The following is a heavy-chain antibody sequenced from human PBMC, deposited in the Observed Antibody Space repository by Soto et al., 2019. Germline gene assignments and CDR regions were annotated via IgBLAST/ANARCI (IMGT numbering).Heavy chain of an antibody. CDR2: INHSGST. V-gene: IGHV4-34*01. Sequence: QVQLQQWGAGRLKPAETLSLTCAVYGGSFSGYYWSWIRQPQGKGLEWIGEINHSGSTNYNPSLKSRVSISVDTSKNQFSLKLSAVTAADTAVYYCAGGQLLWFGESTVGYWGQGTLVTVSS. CDR1: GGSFSGYY. CDR3: AGGQLLWFGESTVGY. J-gene: IGHJ4*02. D-gene: IGHD3-10*01.